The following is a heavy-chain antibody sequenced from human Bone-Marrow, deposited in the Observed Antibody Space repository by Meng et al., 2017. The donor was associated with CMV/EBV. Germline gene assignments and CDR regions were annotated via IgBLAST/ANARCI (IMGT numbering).Heavy chain of an antibody. J-gene: IGHJ4*02. CDR3: ARDKVGATGGFDY. CDR2: IYYSGST. Sequence: GSLRLSCTVSGGSISSYYWSWIRQPPGKGLEWIGYIYYSGSTNYNPSLKSRVTISVDTSKNQFSLKLSSVTAADTAVYYCARDKVGATGGFDYWGQGPLVPVSS. D-gene: IGHD1-26*01. CDR1: GGSISSYY. V-gene: IGHV4-59*01.